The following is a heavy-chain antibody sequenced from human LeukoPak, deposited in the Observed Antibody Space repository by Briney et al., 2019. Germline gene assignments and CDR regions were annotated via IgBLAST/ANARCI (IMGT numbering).Heavy chain of an antibody. D-gene: IGHD1-26*01. CDR3: ARLASRGGATTNWFDP. CDR2: VYHSGST. Sequence: SETLSLTCTVSGASISSYYWSWIRQPPGKGLEWIGFVYHSGSTNYNPSLKSRVTISVDTSKTQFSLRLSSVTAADTAVYYCARLASRGGATTNWFDPWGQGTLVTVSS. CDR1: GASISSYY. V-gene: IGHV4-59*08. J-gene: IGHJ5*02.